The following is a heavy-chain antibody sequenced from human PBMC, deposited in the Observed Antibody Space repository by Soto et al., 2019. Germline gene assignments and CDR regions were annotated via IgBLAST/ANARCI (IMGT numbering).Heavy chain of an antibody. D-gene: IGHD3-16*01. CDR1: GFTFSSYA. CDR2: ISYDGSNK. J-gene: IGHJ6*02. V-gene: IGHV3-30-3*01. Sequence: GGSLRLSCAASGFTFSSYAMHWVRQAPGKGLEWVAVISYDGSNKYYADSVKGRFTISRDNSKNTLYLQMNSLRAEDTAVYYCARDLREMATGAFWTNYYYGMDVWGQGTTVTVSS. CDR3: ARDLREMATGAFWTNYYYGMDV.